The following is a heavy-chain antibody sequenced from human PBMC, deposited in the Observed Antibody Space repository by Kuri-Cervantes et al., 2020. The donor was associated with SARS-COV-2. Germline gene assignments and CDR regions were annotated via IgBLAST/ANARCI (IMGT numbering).Heavy chain of an antibody. J-gene: IGHJ4*02. Sequence: ASVKVSCKASGYTFTSYDINWVRQATGQGLEWMGWMNPNSGNTIYAQKFQGRVTMTEDTSTDTAYMELSSLRSEDTAVYYCATLGLRFLEWLPLKSYYFDYWGQGTLVTVSS. CDR1: GYTFTSYD. D-gene: IGHD3-3*01. CDR2: MNPNSGNT. V-gene: IGHV1-8*02. CDR3: ATLGLRFLEWLPLKSYYFDY.